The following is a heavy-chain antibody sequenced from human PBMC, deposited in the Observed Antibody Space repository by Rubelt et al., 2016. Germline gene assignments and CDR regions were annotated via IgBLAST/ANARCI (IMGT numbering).Heavy chain of an antibody. J-gene: IGHJ2*01. CDR2: ITVGGTTT. D-gene: IGHD3-10*01. CDR3: AKVFAYGSGSFGRYLDL. Sequence: GLEWVSVITVGGTTTYYAGSVKGRFTISRDDYKNTLHLEMNSLRAEDTAVYYCAKVFAYGSGSFGRYLDLWGRGTLVTVSS. V-gene: IGHV3-23*01.